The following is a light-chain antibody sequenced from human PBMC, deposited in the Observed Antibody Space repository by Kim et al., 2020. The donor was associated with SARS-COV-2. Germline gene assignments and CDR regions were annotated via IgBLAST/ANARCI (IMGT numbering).Light chain of an antibody. J-gene: IGLJ3*02. CDR3: QSYDSSNRV. Sequence: GKTVPISCTGSSGSIASKYVQWYQQRPGSAPTTVIYEDNQRPSGVPDRFSGSIDSSSNSTSLTISGLKTKDEADYYCQSYDSSNRVFGGGTQLTVL. CDR1: SGSIASKY. CDR2: EDN. V-gene: IGLV6-57*02.